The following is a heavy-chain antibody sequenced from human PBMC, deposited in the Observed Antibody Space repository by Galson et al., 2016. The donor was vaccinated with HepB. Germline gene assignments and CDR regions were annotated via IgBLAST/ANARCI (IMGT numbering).Heavy chain of an antibody. CDR1: GFSISGYA. D-gene: IGHD3-3*01. V-gene: IGHV3-30*09. CDR2: MSHDENNE. J-gene: IGHJ3*02. Sequence: SLRLSCAASGFSISGYAMHWVRQAPGKGLEWVAFMSHDENNEQYPDSVKGRFAISRDNPRNMLYLQMNNLSIEDAAVYYCTRVGFGAILGDAFDIWGRGTMVTVSS. CDR3: TRVGFGAILGDAFDI.